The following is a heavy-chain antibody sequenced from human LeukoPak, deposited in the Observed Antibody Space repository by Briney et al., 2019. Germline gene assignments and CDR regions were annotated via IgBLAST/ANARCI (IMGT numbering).Heavy chain of an antibody. CDR3: ARAWSGTQYYLGY. Sequence: GGSLRLSCAASGFTVSDSYMSWVRQAPGKGLEGVSVIYSGGSTYYADSVKGRFTISRDTSKNTLYLQMNSLRAEDTAVYYCARAWSGTQYYLGYWGQGTLVTVSS. V-gene: IGHV3-66*01. CDR2: IYSGGST. J-gene: IGHJ4*02. CDR1: GFTVSDSY. D-gene: IGHD3-3*01.